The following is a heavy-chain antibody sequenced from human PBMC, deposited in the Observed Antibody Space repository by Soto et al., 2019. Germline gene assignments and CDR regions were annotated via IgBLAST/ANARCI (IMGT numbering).Heavy chain of an antibody. V-gene: IGHV1-69*05. J-gene: IGHJ4*02. D-gene: IGHD3-16*01. CDR2: IIPIFGTA. CDR1: GGTFSSYA. CDR3: ARAPTYYFDY. Sequence: ASVKVSCKASGGTFSSYAISWVRQAPGQGLEWMGGIIPIFGTANYAQKFQGRVTMTTDTSTSTAYMELRSLRSDDTAVYYCARAPTYYFDYWGQGTLVTVSS.